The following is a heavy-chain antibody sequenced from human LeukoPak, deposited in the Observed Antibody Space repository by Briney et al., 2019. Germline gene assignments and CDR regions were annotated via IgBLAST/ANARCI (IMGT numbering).Heavy chain of an antibody. CDR3: AKDEGSSWYQVVSYYMDV. CDR1: GFTFSSCA. J-gene: IGHJ6*03. V-gene: IGHV3-23*01. CDR2: ISGSGGST. Sequence: PGGSLRLSCAASGFTFSSCAMSWVRQAPGKGLEWVSAISGSGGSTYYADSVKGRFTISRDNSKNTLYLQMNSLRAEDAAVYYCAKDEGSSWYQVVSYYMDVWGKGTTVTVSS. D-gene: IGHD6-13*01.